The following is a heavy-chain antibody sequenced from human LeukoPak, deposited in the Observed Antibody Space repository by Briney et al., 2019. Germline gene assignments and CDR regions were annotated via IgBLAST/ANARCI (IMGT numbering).Heavy chain of an antibody. J-gene: IGHJ4*02. V-gene: IGHV1-18*01. CDR3: ARGNMVRGVNLYDY. Sequence: ASVKVSCKASGGTFSSYAISWVRQAPGQGLEWMGWISAYNGNTNYAQKLQGRVTMTTDTSTSTAYMELRSLRSDDTAVYYCARGNMVRGVNLYDYWGQGTLVTVSS. CDR2: ISAYNGNT. CDR1: GGTFSSYA. D-gene: IGHD3-10*01.